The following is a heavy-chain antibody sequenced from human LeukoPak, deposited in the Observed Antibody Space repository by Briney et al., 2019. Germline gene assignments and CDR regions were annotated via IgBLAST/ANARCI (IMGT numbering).Heavy chain of an antibody. V-gene: IGHV3-49*04. Sequence: PGGSLRLSCAASGFTFSSYEMNWVRQAPGKGLEWVGFIRSKVYGGTPGYAASVKGRFTISRDDSKGIAYLQMNSLKTEDTAVYYCTRDQTPYYWGQGTLVTVSS. CDR2: IRSKVYGGTP. J-gene: IGHJ4*02. CDR3: TRDQTPYY. CDR1: GFTFSSYE.